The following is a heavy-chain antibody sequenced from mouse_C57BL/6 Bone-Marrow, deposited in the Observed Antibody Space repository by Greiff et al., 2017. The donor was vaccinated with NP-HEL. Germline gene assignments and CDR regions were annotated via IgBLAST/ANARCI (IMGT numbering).Heavy chain of an antibody. CDR1: GFTFSSYG. CDR3: ARRGIYYGYYFDY. D-gene: IGHD2-1*01. Sequence: EVQLVESGGDLVKPGGSLKLSCAASGFTFSSYGMSWVRQTPDKRLEWVATISSGGSYTYYPDSVKGRFTISRDNAKNTLYLQMSSLKSEDTAMYYCARRGIYYGYYFDYWGQGTTLTVSS. CDR2: ISSGGSYT. J-gene: IGHJ2*01. V-gene: IGHV5-6*01.